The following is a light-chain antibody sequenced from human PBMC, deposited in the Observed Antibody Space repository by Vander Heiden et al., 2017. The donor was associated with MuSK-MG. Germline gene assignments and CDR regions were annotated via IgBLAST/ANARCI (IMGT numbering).Light chain of an antibody. Sequence: VLPQPPSASATPGQRATISSPGTVSKSGSSSVDRHQQRPGTAPNLVMFSNKKWPSGVPTRFSGSKYGISSTIATSVIQAEDVADYYCATGDYSPNGLVFGGGTKLTVL. CDR3: ATGDYSPNGLV. V-gene: IGLV1-44*01. J-gene: IGLJ3*02. CDR1: VSKSGSSS. CDR2: SNK.